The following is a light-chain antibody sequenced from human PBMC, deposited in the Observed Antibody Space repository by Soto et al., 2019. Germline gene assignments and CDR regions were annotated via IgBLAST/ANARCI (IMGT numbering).Light chain of an antibody. J-gene: IGLJ1*01. Sequence: QSALTQPASVSGSPGQSITISCTGTSSDVGGYNYVSWYQQHPGKAPKLMIYEVSNRPSGVSNRFSGSKSGNTASLTISGLQAEAEADYSCSSYTRSRSYVFGTGTKLTVL. CDR1: SSDVGGYNY. CDR2: EVS. V-gene: IGLV2-14*01. CDR3: SSYTRSRSYV.